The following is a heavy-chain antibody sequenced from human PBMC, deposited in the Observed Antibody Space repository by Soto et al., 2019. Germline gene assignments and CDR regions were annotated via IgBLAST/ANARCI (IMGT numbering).Heavy chain of an antibody. Sequence: SVKVSCKASGGTFSSYAISWVRQAPGQGLEWMGGIIPIFGTANYAQKFQGRVTITADESTSTAYMELSSLRSEDTAVYYCARGRSRYCSGGSCYSVYYGMDVWGQGTTVTVSS. D-gene: IGHD2-15*01. CDR1: GGTFSSYA. CDR3: ARGRSRYCSGGSCYSVYYGMDV. CDR2: IIPIFGTA. V-gene: IGHV1-69*13. J-gene: IGHJ6*02.